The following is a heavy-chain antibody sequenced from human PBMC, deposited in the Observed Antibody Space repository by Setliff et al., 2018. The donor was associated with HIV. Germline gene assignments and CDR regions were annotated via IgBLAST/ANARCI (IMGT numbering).Heavy chain of an antibody. Sequence: ASVKVSCKASGYTFTSYGISWLRQAPGQGLEWMGWISGYSGNTNYAQKFQGRVTITTDESTSTAYTELSSLRSEDTAVYYCARDHCGGDCYSLWYFDLWGRGTLVTVSS. CDR1: GYTFTSYG. J-gene: IGHJ2*01. CDR2: ISGYSGNT. V-gene: IGHV1-18*01. D-gene: IGHD2-21*02. CDR3: ARDHCGGDCYSLWYFDL.